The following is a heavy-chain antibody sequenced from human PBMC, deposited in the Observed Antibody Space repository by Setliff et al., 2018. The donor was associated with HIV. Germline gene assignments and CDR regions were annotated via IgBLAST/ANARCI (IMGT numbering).Heavy chain of an antibody. CDR3: ARGWEWGAPLDY. CDR1: GGSIITSSHF. CDR2: VYYSGSP. J-gene: IGHJ4*02. Sequence: SETLSLTCTVSGGSIITSSHFWGWVRQPPGKGLEWIATVYYSGSPSYNPSLKSRVTISIDTSKNQFSLKVSSVTAADTAVYYCARGWEWGAPLDYWGQGTLVTVSS. D-gene: IGHD1-26*01. V-gene: IGHV4-39*07.